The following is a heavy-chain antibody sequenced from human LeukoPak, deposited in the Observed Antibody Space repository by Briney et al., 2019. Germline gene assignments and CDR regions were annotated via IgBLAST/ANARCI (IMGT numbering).Heavy chain of an antibody. D-gene: IGHD3-22*01. Sequence: GESLKTPCKGSGYNFTDYWIGWVRQMPGKGLGWMGIIYPGDPDTRYSPSFQGQVTIAVDKSLNTAYLQWTSLKASDSAMYYGARRLYYYESSGYFLRWFDPWGEGTLVTVSS. V-gene: IGHV5-51*01. CDR2: IYPGDPDT. CDR1: GYNFTDYW. J-gene: IGHJ5*02. CDR3: ARRLYYYESSGYFLRWFDP.